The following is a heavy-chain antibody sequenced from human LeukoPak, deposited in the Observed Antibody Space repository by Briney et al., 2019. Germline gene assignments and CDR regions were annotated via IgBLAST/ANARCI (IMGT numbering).Heavy chain of an antibody. CDR3: ARLAVITERWDWFDP. D-gene: IGHD2-21*01. V-gene: IGHV4-59*08. CDR2: IYYSGNT. Sequence: SETLSLTCTVSGGSISSYYWSWIRQPPGKGLEWIGYIYYSGNTNYNPSLKSRVTISLDTSKNQFSLKLSSVTAADTAVYYCARLAVITERWDWFDPWGQETLVTVSS. CDR1: GGSISSYY. J-gene: IGHJ5*02.